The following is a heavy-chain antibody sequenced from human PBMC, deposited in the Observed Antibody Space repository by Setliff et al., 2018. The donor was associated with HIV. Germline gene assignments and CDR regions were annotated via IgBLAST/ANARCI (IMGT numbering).Heavy chain of an antibody. D-gene: IGHD3-9*01. CDR3: ARGVKYYDILTGYGGQYYFDY. CDR1: GYSISSGFY. V-gene: IGHV4-38-2*02. Sequence: SETLSLTCNVSGYSISSGFYWGWIRQPPGKGLEWIGNVFHSGDTDYNPSLKSRVTISVDTSKNQFSLKLSSVTAADTAVYYCARGVKYYDILTGYGGQYYFDYWGQGTLVTVSS. CDR2: VFHSGDT. J-gene: IGHJ4*02.